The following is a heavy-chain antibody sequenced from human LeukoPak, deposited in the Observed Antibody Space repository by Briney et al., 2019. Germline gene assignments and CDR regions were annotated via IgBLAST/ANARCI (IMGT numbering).Heavy chain of an antibody. CDR2: ISGSGGST. V-gene: IGHV3-23*01. Sequence: GGSLRLSCAASGFTFSSYAMSWVRQAPGKGLEWVSAISGSGGSTYHADSVKGRFTISRDNSKNTLYLQMNSLRAEDTAVYYCAKTGSAGTWKTREDAFDIWGQGTMVTVSS. CDR1: GFTFSSYA. D-gene: IGHD6-19*01. CDR3: AKTGSAGTWKTREDAFDI. J-gene: IGHJ3*02.